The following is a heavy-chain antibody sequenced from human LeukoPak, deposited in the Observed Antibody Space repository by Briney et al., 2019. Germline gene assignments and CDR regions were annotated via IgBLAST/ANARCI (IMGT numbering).Heavy chain of an antibody. CDR2: INHSGST. Sequence: SGTLSLTCAVYGGSFSGYYWSWIRQPPGKGLEWIGEINHSGSTNYNPSLKSRVTISVDTSKNQFSLKLSSVTAADTAVYYCARFPTGRLRWEYDYWGQGTLVTVSS. D-gene: IGHD1-26*01. J-gene: IGHJ4*02. CDR1: GGSFSGYY. V-gene: IGHV4-34*01. CDR3: ARFPTGRLRWEYDY.